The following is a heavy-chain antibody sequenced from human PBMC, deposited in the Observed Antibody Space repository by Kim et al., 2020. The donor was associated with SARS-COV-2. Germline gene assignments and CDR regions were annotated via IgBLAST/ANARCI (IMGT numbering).Heavy chain of an antibody. Sequence: SETLSLTCTVSGGSISSGSYYWSWIRQPAGKGLEWIGRIYTSGSTNYNPSLKSQVTISVDTSKNQFSLKLSSVTAADTAVYYCARKHGDPWGQGTLVTVSS. V-gene: IGHV4-61*02. J-gene: IGHJ5*02. CDR2: IYTSGST. CDR1: GGSISSGSYY. CDR3: ARKHGDP.